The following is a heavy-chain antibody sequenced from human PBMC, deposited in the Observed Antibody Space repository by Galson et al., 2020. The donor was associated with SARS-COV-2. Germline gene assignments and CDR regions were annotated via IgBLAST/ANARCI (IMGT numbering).Heavy chain of an antibody. CDR2: FDPVEGET. D-gene: IGHD3-16*02. Sequence: GESLKIPCQVSGYTLTELSMHWVRQAPGKGFEWMGGFDPVEGETINAQQFQGRVTMTEDTSTDTAYMELSSLRSEDAAVYYCATGYVWGSDRRVIVYWGQGTLVTVSS. CDR3: ATGYVWGSDRRVIVY. J-gene: IGHJ4*02. V-gene: IGHV1-24*01. CDR1: GYTLTELS.